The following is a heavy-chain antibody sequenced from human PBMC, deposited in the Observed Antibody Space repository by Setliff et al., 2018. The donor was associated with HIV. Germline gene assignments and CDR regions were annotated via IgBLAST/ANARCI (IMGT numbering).Heavy chain of an antibody. CDR3: ATLDYYGSQTYNLALHY. V-gene: IGHV1-69*04. Sequence: GASVKVSCKASGGAFSSYALSWVRQAPGQGLEWMGRIIPILGIANYAQKFQGRITITADTSTDTAYMELNSLRSEDTAMYYCATLDYYGSQTYNLALHYWGQGTLVTVSS. D-gene: IGHD3-10*01. J-gene: IGHJ4*02. CDR1: GGAFSSYA. CDR2: IIPILGIA.